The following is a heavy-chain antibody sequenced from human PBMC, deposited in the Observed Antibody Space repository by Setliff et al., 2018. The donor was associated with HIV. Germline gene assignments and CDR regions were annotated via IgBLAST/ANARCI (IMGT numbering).Heavy chain of an antibody. CDR2: IYTSGNT. Sequence: SETLSLTCTVSGGSVSSHYWSWTRQPAGKGLEWIGRIYTSGNTNYNPSLKSRVTMSVDTSKNQFSLKLSSVTAADTAVYYCARDSELGLNYHYGMDVWGQGTTVTVSS. V-gene: IGHV4-4*07. CDR3: ARDSELGLNYHYGMDV. CDR1: GGSVSSHY. J-gene: IGHJ6*02. D-gene: IGHD1-26*01.